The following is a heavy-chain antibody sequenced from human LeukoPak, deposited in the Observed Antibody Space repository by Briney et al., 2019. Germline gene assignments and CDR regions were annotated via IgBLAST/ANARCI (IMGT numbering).Heavy chain of an antibody. CDR2: IIPILGIA. V-gene: IGHV1-69*04. J-gene: IGHJ4*02. CDR3: ARAAPYYYDSSGYSPGDY. CDR1: GGTFSSYA. Sequence: SVRVSCKASGGTFSSYAISWVRQAPGQGLEWMGRIIPILGIANYAQKFQGRVTITADKSTSTAYMELSSLRSEDTAVYYCARAAPYYYDSSGYSPGDYWGQGTLVTVSS. D-gene: IGHD3-22*01.